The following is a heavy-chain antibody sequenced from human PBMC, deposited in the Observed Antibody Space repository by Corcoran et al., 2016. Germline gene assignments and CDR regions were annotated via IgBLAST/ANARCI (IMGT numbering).Heavy chain of an antibody. CDR2: ISYDGSNK. CDR1: GFTFSSYG. D-gene: IGHD5-18*01. Sequence: QVQLVESGGGVVQPGRSLRLSCAASGFTFSSYGMHWVRQAPGKGLEWVAVISYDGSNKYYADSVKGRFTISRDNSKNTLYLQMNSLRAEYTAVYYCANSGYSYGYFDYWGQGTLVTVSS. CDR3: ANSGYSYGYFDY. V-gene: IGHV3-30*18. J-gene: IGHJ4*02.